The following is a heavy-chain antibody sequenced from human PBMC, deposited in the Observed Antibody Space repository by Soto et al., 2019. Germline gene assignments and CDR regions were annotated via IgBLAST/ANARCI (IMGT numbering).Heavy chain of an antibody. CDR1: GYTFTSYY. CDR2: INASNGST. V-gene: IGHV1-46*01. CDR3: ARAPRQWLVPPNDAFDI. J-gene: IGHJ3*02. Sequence: ASVKVSCKASGYTFTSYYMHWVRQAPGQGLEWMGIINASNGSTRYSQKFQGRVTITRDTSASIAYMELSSLRSEDTAVYYCARAPRQWLVPPNDAFDIWGQGTMVTVSS. D-gene: IGHD6-19*01.